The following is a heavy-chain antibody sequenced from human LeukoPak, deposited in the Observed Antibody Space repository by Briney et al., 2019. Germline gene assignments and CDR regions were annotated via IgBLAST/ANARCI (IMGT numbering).Heavy chain of an antibody. CDR2: INHSGST. D-gene: IGHD2-2*01. CDR3: ARGGYCSSTSCSTTPGYYYYGMDV. V-gene: IGHV4-34*01. J-gene: IGHJ6*02. Sequence: KTSETLSLTCAVYGGSFSGYYWSWIRQPPGKGLEWIGEINHSGSTNYNPSLKSRVTISVDTSKNQFSLKLSSVTAADTAVYYCARGGYCSSTSCSTTPGYYYYGMDVWGQGTTVTVSS. CDR1: GGSFSGYY.